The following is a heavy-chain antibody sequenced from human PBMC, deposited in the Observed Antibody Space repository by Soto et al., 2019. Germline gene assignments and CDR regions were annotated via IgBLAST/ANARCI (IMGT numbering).Heavy chain of an antibody. CDR3: ARHGDYSRSLDY. Sequence: GASVNVSCKASGGTFSIYAISWVRQAPGQGLEWMGGIIPIFGTANYAQKFQGRVTITADESTSTAYMELSSLRSEDTAVYYCARHGDYSRSLDYWGQGTLVTVSS. CDR1: GGTFSIYA. CDR2: IIPIFGTA. V-gene: IGHV1-69*13. D-gene: IGHD6-6*01. J-gene: IGHJ4*02.